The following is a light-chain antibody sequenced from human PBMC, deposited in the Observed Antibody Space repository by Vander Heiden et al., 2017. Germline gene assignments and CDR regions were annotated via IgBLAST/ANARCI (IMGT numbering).Light chain of an antibody. CDR1: SSDVGGYNY. CDR2: DVS. CDR3: SSYTSSVPYV. J-gene: IGLJ1*01. Sequence: QSALTQPASVSASPGQSITISCTGTSSDVGGYNYVSWYQQHPGKAPKLMIYDVSNRPSGVSNRFSGSKSGKTASLTISGLQAEDEADYYCSSYTSSVPYVFGTGTKVTVL. V-gene: IGLV2-14*03.